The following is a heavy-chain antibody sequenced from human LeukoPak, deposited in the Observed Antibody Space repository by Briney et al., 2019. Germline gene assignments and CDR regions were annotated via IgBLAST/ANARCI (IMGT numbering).Heavy chain of an antibody. D-gene: IGHD3-3*01. CDR2: ISGSGGST. V-gene: IGHV3-23*01. CDR3: ATTASRTIFGVVRFDY. CDR1: GFTFSSYA. J-gene: IGHJ4*02. Sequence: GGSLRLSCAASGFTFSSYAMSWVRQAPRKGLEWVSAISGSGGSTYYADSVKGRFTISRDNSKNTLYLQMNSLRAEDTAVYYCATTASRTIFGVVRFDYWGQGTLVTVSS.